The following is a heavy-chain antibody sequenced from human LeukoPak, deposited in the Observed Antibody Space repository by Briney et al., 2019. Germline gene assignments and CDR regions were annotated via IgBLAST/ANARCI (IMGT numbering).Heavy chain of an antibody. J-gene: IGHJ4*01. CDR2: ISYDGSNK. CDR3: ASGRLGGYSSGWFLGDY. Sequence: PGRSLRLSCAASGFTFSSYAMHWVRQAPGQGLEWVAVISYDGSNKYYADSVKGRFTISRDNSKNTLYLQMNSLRAEDTAVYYCASGRLGGYSSGWFLGDYWGHGTLVTVSS. V-gene: IGHV3-30*04. CDR1: GFTFSSYA. D-gene: IGHD6-19*01.